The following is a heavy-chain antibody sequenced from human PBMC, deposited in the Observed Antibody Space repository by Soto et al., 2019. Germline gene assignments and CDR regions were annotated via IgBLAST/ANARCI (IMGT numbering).Heavy chain of an antibody. Sequence: SETLSLTCSVSGGSMSKFYWSWIRKTAGKGLEWMGRVYATGASDYNPSLRSRIAMSVDISKKTFSLRLRSVTAADTGVYYCVRDGSKTLRDCFDPWGQGILVTVSS. CDR3: VRDGSKTLRDCFDP. CDR1: GGSMSKFY. CDR2: VYATGAS. J-gene: IGHJ5*02. D-gene: IGHD4-17*01. V-gene: IGHV4-4*07.